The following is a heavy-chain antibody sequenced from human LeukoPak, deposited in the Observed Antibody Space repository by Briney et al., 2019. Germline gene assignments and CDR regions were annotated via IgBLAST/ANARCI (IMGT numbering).Heavy chain of an antibody. CDR1: GFTFSSSS. J-gene: IGHJ4*02. V-gene: IGHV3-66*01. D-gene: IGHD4-17*01. Sequence: GGSLRLSCAASGFTFSSSSLNWVRQAPGKGLEWVSVIYTGGTTYYADSVKGRFTISRDNSKNTVYLQMNSLRAEDTAVYYCARGMGYGDYPFDYWGQGTLVTVSS. CDR2: IYTGGTT. CDR3: ARGMGYGDYPFDY.